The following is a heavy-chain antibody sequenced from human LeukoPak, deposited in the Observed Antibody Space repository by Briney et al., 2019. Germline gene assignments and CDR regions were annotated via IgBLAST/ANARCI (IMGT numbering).Heavy chain of an antibody. CDR3: ARLGPLIGGFDY. CDR2: ISSNGGSI. Sequence: PGGSLRLSCAASGFTFSSYAMHWVRQAPGKGLEYVSAISSNGGSIYYANSVKGRFTISRDNSKNTLYLQMGSLRAEDMAVYYCARLGPLIGGFDYWGQGTLVTVSS. V-gene: IGHV3-64*01. CDR1: GFTFSSYA. J-gene: IGHJ4*02. D-gene: IGHD3-22*01.